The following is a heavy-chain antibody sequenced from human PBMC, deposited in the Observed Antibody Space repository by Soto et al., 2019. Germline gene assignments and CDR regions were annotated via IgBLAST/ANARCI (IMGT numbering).Heavy chain of an antibody. CDR1: GYTFTSYG. J-gene: IGHJ5*02. CDR2: ICGYTGNT. D-gene: IGHD3-10*01. Sequence: GASVKVSCKASGYTFTSYGISWVRQAPGQGIEWMGWICGYTGNTNYAQKVQGRVTLTTDTSTSTAYMELTSLTPDDTAVYYCARDERGSGSYFGRLNWFDPWGQGTLVTVSS. V-gene: IGHV1-18*01. CDR3: ARDERGSGSYFGRLNWFDP.